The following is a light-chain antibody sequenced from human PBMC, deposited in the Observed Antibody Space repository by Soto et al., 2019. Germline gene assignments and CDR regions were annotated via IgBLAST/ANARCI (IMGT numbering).Light chain of an antibody. CDR1: QSVLDSSNNRNY. Sequence: DIVMTQSPASLAVSLGERATINCKSSQSVLDSSNNRNYLAWYQQKPGQPPKLLIYWASTRESGVPGRFRGSGSGTDFTLTINSLQAEDVXVXYXXXYYSTSSITFGQGTRLEIK. J-gene: IGKJ5*01. V-gene: IGKV4-1*01. CDR3: XXYYSTSSIT. CDR2: WAS.